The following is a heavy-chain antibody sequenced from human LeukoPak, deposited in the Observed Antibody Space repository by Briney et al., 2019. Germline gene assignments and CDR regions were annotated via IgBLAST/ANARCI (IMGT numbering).Heavy chain of an antibody. CDR2: IYYSGST. CDR1: GGSISSSSYY. Sequence: PSETLSLTCAVSGGSISSSSYYWGWIRQPPGKGLEWIGSIYYSGSTYYNPSLKSRVTISVDTSKNQFSLKLSSVTAADTAVYYCARRRYYDILTGYPFDYWGQGTLVTVSS. D-gene: IGHD3-9*01. J-gene: IGHJ4*02. CDR3: ARRRYYDILTGYPFDY. V-gene: IGHV4-39*01.